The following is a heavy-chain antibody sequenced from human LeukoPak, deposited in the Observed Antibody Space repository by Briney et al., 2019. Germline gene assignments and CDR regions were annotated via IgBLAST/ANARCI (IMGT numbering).Heavy chain of an antibody. V-gene: IGHV3-23*01. CDR3: AKDYSNGSGSFHFDY. CDR2: IRGSGGST. J-gene: IGHJ4*02. CDR1: GFTFSSYA. Sequence: GGSLRLSCAASGFTFSSYAMSWVRQAPGKWLEWVSAIRGSGGSTYYADSVKGRFTISRDNSKNTLYLQMNSLTDEDTAVYYCAKDYSNGSGSFHFDYWGQGTLVTVSS. D-gene: IGHD3-10*01.